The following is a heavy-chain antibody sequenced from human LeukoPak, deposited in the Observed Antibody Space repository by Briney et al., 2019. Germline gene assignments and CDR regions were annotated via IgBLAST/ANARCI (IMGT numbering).Heavy chain of an antibody. J-gene: IGHJ4*02. CDR3: ARVGLNSGYDILLQPFFDY. CDR1: GGSISSSSYY. V-gene: IGHV4-39*07. CDR2: IYYSGST. D-gene: IGHD5-12*01. Sequence: PSETLSLTCTVSGGSISSSSYYWGWIRQPPGKGLEWIGSIYYSGSTYYNPSLKSRVTISVDTSKNQFSLKLSSVTAADTAVYYCARVGLNSGYDILLQPFFDYWGQGTLVTVSS.